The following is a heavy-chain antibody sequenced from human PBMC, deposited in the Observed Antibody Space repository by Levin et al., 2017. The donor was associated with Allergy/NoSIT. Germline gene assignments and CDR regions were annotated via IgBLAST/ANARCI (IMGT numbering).Heavy chain of an antibody. CDR1: GFTFSSYG. J-gene: IGHJ4*02. CDR2: ISYDGSNK. Sequence: GGSLRLSCAASGFTFSSYGMHWVRQAPGKGLEWVAVISYDGSNKYYADSVKGRFTISRDNSKNTLYLQMNSLRAEDTAVYYCAANYYDSSGNLDYWGQGTLVTVSS. V-gene: IGHV3-30*03. CDR3: AANYYDSSGNLDY. D-gene: IGHD3-22*01.